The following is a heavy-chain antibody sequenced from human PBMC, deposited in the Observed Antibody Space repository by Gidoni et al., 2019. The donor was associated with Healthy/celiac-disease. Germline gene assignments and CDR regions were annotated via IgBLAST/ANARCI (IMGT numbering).Heavy chain of an antibody. Sequence: EVQLLESGGGLVQPGGSLRLPGAASGFTFSSSAMSWVRQAPGKGLEWVSAISGSGGSTYYADSVKGRFTISRDNSKNTLYLQMNSLRAEDTAVYYCAKDQSSKLLWFGEFDAFDIWGQGTMVTVSS. CDR3: AKDQSSKLLWFGEFDAFDI. CDR1: GFTFSSSA. CDR2: ISGSGGST. J-gene: IGHJ3*02. D-gene: IGHD3-10*01. V-gene: IGHV3-23*01.